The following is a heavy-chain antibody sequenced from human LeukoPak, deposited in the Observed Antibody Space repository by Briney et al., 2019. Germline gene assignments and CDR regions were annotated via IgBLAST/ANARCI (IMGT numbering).Heavy chain of an antibody. CDR3: AWGAAAPSEYFQH. CDR1: GFTFSSYS. Sequence: PGGSLRLSCAASGFTFSSYSMNWVRQAPGKGLEWVSSISSSSSYIYYADSVKGRFAIYRDNAKKSLYLKMNSLRAEDTAVYYCAWGAAAPSEYFQHWGQGTLVTVSS. V-gene: IGHV3-21*01. J-gene: IGHJ1*01. CDR2: ISSSSSYI. D-gene: IGHD6-13*01.